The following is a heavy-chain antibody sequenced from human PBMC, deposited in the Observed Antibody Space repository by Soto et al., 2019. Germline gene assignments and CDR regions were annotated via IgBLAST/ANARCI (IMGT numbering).Heavy chain of an antibody. J-gene: IGHJ4*02. V-gene: IGHV3-11*01. Sequence: QVQLAESGGGLFEPGGNRRISFAASGLTFSTYNRSWIRQSPGKGLEWVSFVSSSGTTMYFADSVKGRFTISRDNAKNSLYLQMNSLRAEDTAVYYCARMGPRAARPSYWGQGTLVTVSS. CDR1: GLTFSTYN. CDR2: VSSSGTTM. D-gene: IGHD6-6*01. CDR3: ARMGPRAARPSY.